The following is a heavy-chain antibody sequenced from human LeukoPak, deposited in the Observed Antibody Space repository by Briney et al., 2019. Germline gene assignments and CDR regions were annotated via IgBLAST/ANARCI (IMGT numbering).Heavy chain of an antibody. Sequence: SVKVSCKASGGTFSSYAISWVRQPPGQGLEWMGGIIPIFGTANYPQKFQGRVTISTDESASTAYMELSSMRSEDTAVYYCARTRDYYDSSGKAIYYYYYYMDVWGKGKTVTVSS. D-gene: IGHD3-22*01. CDR2: IIPIFGTA. V-gene: IGHV1-69*05. CDR3: ARTRDYYDSSGKAIYYYYYYMDV. CDR1: GGTFSSYA. J-gene: IGHJ6*03.